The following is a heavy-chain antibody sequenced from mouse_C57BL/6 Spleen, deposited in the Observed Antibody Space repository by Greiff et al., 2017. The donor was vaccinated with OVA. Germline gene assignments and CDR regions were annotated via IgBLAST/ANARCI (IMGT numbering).Heavy chain of an antibody. V-gene: IGHV1-52*01. Sequence: QVQLKQPGAELVRPGSSVKLSCKASGYTFTSYWMHWVKQRPIQGLEWIGNIDPSDSETHYNQKFKDKATLTVDKSSSTAYMQLSSLTSEDSAVYYCASGGYSNLGYWGQGTTLTVSS. CDR2: IDPSDSET. D-gene: IGHD2-5*01. CDR3: ASGGYSNLGY. J-gene: IGHJ2*01. CDR1: GYTFTSYW.